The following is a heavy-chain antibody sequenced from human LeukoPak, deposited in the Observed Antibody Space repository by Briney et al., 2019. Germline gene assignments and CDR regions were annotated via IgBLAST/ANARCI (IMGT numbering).Heavy chain of an antibody. CDR1: GFTFSSSA. V-gene: IGHV3-23*01. CDR2: ISGSGGST. CDR3: AKDRAIVATIFDY. D-gene: IGHD5-12*01. Sequence: GGSLRLSCAASGFTFSSSAMSWVRQAPGKGLEWVSAISGSGGSTYSADSVKGRFTISRDNSKNTLYLQMNSLRAEDTAVYYCAKDRAIVATIFDYWGQGTLVTVSS. J-gene: IGHJ4*02.